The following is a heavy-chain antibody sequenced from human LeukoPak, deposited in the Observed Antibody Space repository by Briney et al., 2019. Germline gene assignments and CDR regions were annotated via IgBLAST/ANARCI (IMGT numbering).Heavy chain of an antibody. CDR3: ARGRGLGELAVASFDS. CDR2: IYSDGRSL. Sequence: GGSLRLSCAGSGFTFTGYWVHWVRQAPGKGLVWISRIYSDGRSLTYADSVMGRFTISRDNAKNMLYLQMNSLRAEDTAVYYCARGRGLGELAVASFDSWGQGTLVTVSS. J-gene: IGHJ4*02. CDR1: GFTFTGYW. D-gene: IGHD6-19*01. V-gene: IGHV3-74*03.